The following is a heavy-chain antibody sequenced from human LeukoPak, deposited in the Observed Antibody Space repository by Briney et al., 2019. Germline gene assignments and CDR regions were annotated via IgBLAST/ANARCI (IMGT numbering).Heavy chain of an antibody. CDR2: VWYDESNK. CDR3: AREESSGAFDI. V-gene: IGHV3-33*01. J-gene: IGHJ3*02. Sequence: GGSLRLSCAASGFTFRSYDMHWVRQAPGKELEWVAVVWYDESNKYYVDSVKGRFTISRNNSKNTLYLQMNSLRVEDTALYYCAREESSGAFDIWGQGTMVTVSS. D-gene: IGHD3-22*01. CDR1: GFTFRSYD.